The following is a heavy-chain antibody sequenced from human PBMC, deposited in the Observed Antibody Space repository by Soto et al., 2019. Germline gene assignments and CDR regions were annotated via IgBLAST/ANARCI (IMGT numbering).Heavy chain of an antibody. D-gene: IGHD6-6*01. CDR2: IYNSGST. J-gene: IGHJ4*02. CDR3: AREDGNTVHFDY. CDR1: GDSISSGDYY. V-gene: IGHV4-30-4*01. Sequence: SEPLSLTCTVSGDSISSGDYYWSWIRQPPGKGLEWIGYIYNSGSTYINPSLKSRATISVDTSKSQFSLKLSSVTAADTAVYYCAREDGNTVHFDYWGQGTLVTVSS.